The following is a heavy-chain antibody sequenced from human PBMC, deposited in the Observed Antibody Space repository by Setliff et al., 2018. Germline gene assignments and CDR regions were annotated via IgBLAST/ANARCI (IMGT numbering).Heavy chain of an antibody. D-gene: IGHD5-18*01. CDR3: AREGVDTRSSTDYRYYMDV. V-gene: IGHV1-69*05. CDR2: TIPMFGST. CDR1: GGTFGSYG. J-gene: IGHJ6*03. Sequence: VKVSCKASGGTFGSYGISWVRQAPGQGLEWMGGTIPMFGSTKYAQKFQERVTIIKDESTSTAYMEVSSLRTEDTAVYYCAREGVDTRSSTDYRYYMDVWGKGTTVTVSS.